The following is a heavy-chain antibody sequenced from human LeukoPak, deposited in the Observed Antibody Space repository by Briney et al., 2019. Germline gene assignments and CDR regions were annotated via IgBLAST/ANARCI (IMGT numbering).Heavy chain of an antibody. Sequence: GVLRLSCAASGFTFSSYAMHWVRQAPGKGLEWVAVISYDGSNKYYADSVKGRFTISRDKYKNTLYLQMNSLRAEDTALYYCAKDMTWDVRQQLGLDYWGQGTLVTVSS. V-gene: IGHV3-30*04. CDR2: ISYDGSNK. J-gene: IGHJ4*02. CDR3: AKDMTWDVRQQLGLDY. CDR1: GFTFSSYA. D-gene: IGHD6-13*01.